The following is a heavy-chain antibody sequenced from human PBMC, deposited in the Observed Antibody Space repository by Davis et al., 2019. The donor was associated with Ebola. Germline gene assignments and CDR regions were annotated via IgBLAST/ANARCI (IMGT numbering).Heavy chain of an antibody. V-gene: IGHV4-39*07. J-gene: IGHJ6*02. CDR1: GGSISSGGYY. Sequence: SETLSLTCTVSGGSISSGGYYWSWIRQPPGKGLEWIGEINHSGSTNYNPSLKSRVTISVDTSKNQFSLKLSSVTAADTAVYYCARDHRPTKYYYYYGMDVWGQGTTVTVSS. CDR2: INHSGST. CDR3: ARDHRPTKYYYYYGMDV.